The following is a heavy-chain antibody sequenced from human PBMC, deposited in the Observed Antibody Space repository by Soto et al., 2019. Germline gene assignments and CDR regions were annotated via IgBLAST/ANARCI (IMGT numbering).Heavy chain of an antibody. Sequence: SETLSLTCAVSGGSISSGGYSWSWIRQPPGKGLEWIGYIYHSGSTYYNPSLKSRVTISVDRSKNQFSLKLSSVTAADTAVYYCARVQYHYDSSGYYPDSNWFDPWGQGTLVTVSS. CDR2: IYHSGST. D-gene: IGHD3-22*01. CDR1: GGSISSGGYS. CDR3: ARVQYHYDSSGYYPDSNWFDP. J-gene: IGHJ5*02. V-gene: IGHV4-30-2*01.